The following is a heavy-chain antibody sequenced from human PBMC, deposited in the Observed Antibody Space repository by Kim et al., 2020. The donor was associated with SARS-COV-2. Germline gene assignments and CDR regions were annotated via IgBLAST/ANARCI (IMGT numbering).Heavy chain of an antibody. Sequence: AQKFQGRVTITADESTSTAYMELSSLRSEDTAVYYCARRTDYYDSSGYLIWGQGTMVTVSS. J-gene: IGHJ3*02. V-gene: IGHV1-69*01. D-gene: IGHD3-22*01. CDR3: ARRTDYYDSSGYLI.